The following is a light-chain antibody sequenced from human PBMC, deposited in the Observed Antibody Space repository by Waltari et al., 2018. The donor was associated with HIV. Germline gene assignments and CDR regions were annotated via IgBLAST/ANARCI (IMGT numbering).Light chain of an antibody. CDR1: SSDVGGYDY. Sequence: QSALTQPLSASGSPGQSVTISCTGTSSDVGGYDYDSWYQQHPGKAPKLMLYEVTKRPSGVPDRFSGSKSGSTASLTVSGLQAEDEADYYCSSYAGSNNLIFGGGTKLTVL. V-gene: IGLV2-8*01. J-gene: IGLJ2*01. CDR3: SSYAGSNNLI. CDR2: EVT.